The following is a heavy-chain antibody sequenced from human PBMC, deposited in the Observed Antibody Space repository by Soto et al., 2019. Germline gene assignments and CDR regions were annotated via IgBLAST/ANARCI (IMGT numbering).Heavy chain of an antibody. CDR2: ISGSGGSK. CDR1: GFTFSSYA. CDR3: AKGAAAENDAFDI. Sequence: EVQLLESGGGLVQPGGSLRLSCAASGFTFSSYAMSWVRQAPGKGLEWVSAISGSGGSKYYADSVKGRFTISRDNSKNTLYLQMNSLRGEDTAVYYCAKGAAAENDAFDILGQGTMVTVSS. J-gene: IGHJ3*02. D-gene: IGHD6-13*01. V-gene: IGHV3-23*01.